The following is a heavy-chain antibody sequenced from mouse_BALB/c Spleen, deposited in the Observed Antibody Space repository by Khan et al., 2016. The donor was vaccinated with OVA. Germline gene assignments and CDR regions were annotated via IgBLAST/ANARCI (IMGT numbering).Heavy chain of an antibody. V-gene: IGHV14-3*02. D-gene: IGHD4-1*01. CDR3: APAGTGDYFDY. CDR1: GFNIKDTH. Sequence: VQLQQSGAELVKPGASVKLSCTASGFNIKDTHMHWVKQRPEQGLEWIGRIDPANDNSKYDPRFQGKATITADTSSNTVYLHLSSLTSEDTAVYYCAPAGTGDYFDYWGQGTTLTVSS. J-gene: IGHJ2*01. CDR2: IDPANDNS.